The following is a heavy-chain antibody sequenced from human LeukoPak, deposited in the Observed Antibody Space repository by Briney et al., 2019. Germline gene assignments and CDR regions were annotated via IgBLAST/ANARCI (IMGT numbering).Heavy chain of an antibody. CDR2: ISAYNGNT. CDR1: GGTFSSYA. Sequence: ASVKVSCRASGGTFSSYAISWVRQAPGQGLEWMGWISAYNGNTNYAQKLQGRVTMTIDTSTSTAYMELRSLRSDDTAVYYCARGGSYSRFDYWGQGTLVTVSS. J-gene: IGHJ4*02. CDR3: ARGGSYSRFDY. D-gene: IGHD1-26*01. V-gene: IGHV1-18*01.